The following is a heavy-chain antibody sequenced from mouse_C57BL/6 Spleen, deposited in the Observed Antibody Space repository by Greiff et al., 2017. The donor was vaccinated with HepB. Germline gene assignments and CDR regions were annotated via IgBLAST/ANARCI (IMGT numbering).Heavy chain of an antibody. CDR1: GFTFSSYA. D-gene: IGHD1-1*01. Sequence: EVNVVESGGGLVKPGGSLKLSCAASGFTFSSYAMSWVRQTPEKRLEWVATISDGGSYTYYPDNVKGRFTISRDNAKNNLYLQMSHLKSEDTAMYYCAREGGSRKMDYWGQGTSVTVSS. V-gene: IGHV5-4*01. CDR2: ISDGGSYT. CDR3: AREGGSRKMDY. J-gene: IGHJ4*01.